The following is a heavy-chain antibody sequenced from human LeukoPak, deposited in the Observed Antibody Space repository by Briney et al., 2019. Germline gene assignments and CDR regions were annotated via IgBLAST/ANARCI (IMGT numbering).Heavy chain of an antibody. CDR3: ARQRVATNDY. D-gene: IGHD5-12*01. CDR2: IYYSGST. J-gene: IGHJ4*02. V-gene: IGHV4-31*03. Sequence: PSETLSLTCTVSGGSISSGGYYWSWIRQHPGKGLEWIGYIYYSGSTYYNPSLKSRVTISVDTSKNQFSLKLSSVTAADTAVYYCARQRVATNDYWGQGTLVTVSS. CDR1: GGSISSGGYY.